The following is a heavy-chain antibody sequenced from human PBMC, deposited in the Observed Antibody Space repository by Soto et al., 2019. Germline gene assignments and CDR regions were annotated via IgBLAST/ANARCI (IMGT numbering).Heavy chain of an antibody. D-gene: IGHD2-2*01. J-gene: IGHJ4*02. CDR1: GFTLSNYA. Sequence: EVQLLESGGGSVQPGGSLRLSCAASGFTLSNYAMSWVRQAPGKGLEWVSAISISGGSTYYADSVKGRFTISRDKSKNTVYLQMNSLRAEDTAVYYCAKEDSRYCSGTSCYLDYWGQGTQVTVSS. V-gene: IGHV3-23*01. CDR2: ISISGGST. CDR3: AKEDSRYCSGTSCYLDY.